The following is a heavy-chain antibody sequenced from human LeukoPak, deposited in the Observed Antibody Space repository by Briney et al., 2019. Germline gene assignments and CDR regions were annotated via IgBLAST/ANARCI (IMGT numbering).Heavy chain of an antibody. Sequence: GGSLRLSCAASGFTVSGNHMNWVRQAPGKGLEWVSSISTSSSYIYYADSVKGRFTISRDNSKNTLYLQMNSLRAEDTAVYYCAKDPGLRYFDYWGQGTLVTVSS. CDR3: AKDPGLRYFDY. D-gene: IGHD4-17*01. V-gene: IGHV3-21*01. J-gene: IGHJ4*02. CDR2: ISTSSSYI. CDR1: GFTVSGNH.